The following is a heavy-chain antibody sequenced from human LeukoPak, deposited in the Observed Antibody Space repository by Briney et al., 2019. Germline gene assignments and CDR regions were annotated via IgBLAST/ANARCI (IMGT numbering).Heavy chain of an antibody. CDR1: GFTFSSYG. Sequence: PGRSLRLSCAASGFTFSSYGMHWVRQAPGKGLEWVAVIWYDGSNKYYADSVKGRFTISRDASRNTLYLQMNSLRSEDTAVYYCARGASGSYSPDDYWGQGTLVTVSS. J-gene: IGHJ4*02. V-gene: IGHV3-30*19. D-gene: IGHD1-26*01. CDR2: IWYDGSNK. CDR3: ARGASGSYSPDDY.